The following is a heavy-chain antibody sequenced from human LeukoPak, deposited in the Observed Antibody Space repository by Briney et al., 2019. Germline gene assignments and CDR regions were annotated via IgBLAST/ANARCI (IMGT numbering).Heavy chain of an antibody. Sequence: ASVKVSCKDSGYTFTSYGISWVRQAPGQGLEWMGWISAYNGNTNYAQKLQGRVTMTTDTTTSTAYMELRSLRSDDTAVYYCARDLWIYYGSGSYYKPNDYWGQGTLVTVSS. CDR3: ARDLWIYYGSGSYYKPNDY. J-gene: IGHJ4*02. V-gene: IGHV1-18*01. D-gene: IGHD3-10*01. CDR2: ISAYNGNT. CDR1: GYTFTSYG.